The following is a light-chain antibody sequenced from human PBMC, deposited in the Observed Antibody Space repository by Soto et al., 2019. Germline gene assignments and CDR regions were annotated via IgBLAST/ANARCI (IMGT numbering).Light chain of an antibody. J-gene: IGLJ1*01. CDR2: DVS. CDR1: NSDVGAYNF. CDR3: SSYRSGSTLV. V-gene: IGLV2-14*03. Sequence: QSALTQPASVSGSPGQSITISCIGANSDVGAYNFVSWYQQHPGKAPKLIICDVSNRPSGVSNRFSGSKSGNTASLTISGLQAEDEADYYCSSYRSGSTLVFGTGTKFTVL.